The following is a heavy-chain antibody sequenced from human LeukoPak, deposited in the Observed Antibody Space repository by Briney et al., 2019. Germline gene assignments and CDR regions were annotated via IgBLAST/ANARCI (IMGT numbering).Heavy chain of an antibody. CDR3: AISVEMATIGDH. D-gene: IGHD5-24*01. J-gene: IGHJ4*02. Sequence: GGSLRLPCAVSGFTFSGYWMTWVRQAPGKGLQWVANIRQDGSEKYYVDSVKGRFTISRDNAKNSLYLQMNSLTAEDTAVYYCAISVEMATIGDHWGQGILVTVS. V-gene: IGHV3-7*03. CDR1: GFTFSGYW. CDR2: IRQDGSEK.